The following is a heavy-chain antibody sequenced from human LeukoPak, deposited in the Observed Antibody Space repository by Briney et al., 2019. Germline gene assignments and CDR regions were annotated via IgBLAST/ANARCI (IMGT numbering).Heavy chain of an antibody. CDR1: GFIFNKYG. Sequence: PGGSLRLSCAASGFIFNKYGMDWVRLAPGRGLEWVTFIHSAVRDKFYADSVKGRFTISRDNSKNTLYLQMNSLRAEDTAAYYCARENGDFDYWGQGTLVTVSS. CDR2: IHSAVRDK. CDR3: ARENGDFDY. D-gene: IGHD4-17*01. V-gene: IGHV3-30*02. J-gene: IGHJ4*02.